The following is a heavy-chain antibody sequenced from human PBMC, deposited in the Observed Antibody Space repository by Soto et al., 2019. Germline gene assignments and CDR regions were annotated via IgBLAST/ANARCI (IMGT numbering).Heavy chain of an antibody. V-gene: IGHV1-2*02. CDR2: IDPKSGGT. CDR3: ARVSVDVPE. Sequence: QLVQSGAEVKKPGASVRVSCKTSGPTFIAYYIHWVRQAPGQGLEWMGWIDPKSGGTTYEQKFLGRVTMTMYTSINTAYMDLNRLTSDDTAVYYCARVSVDVPEWGQGTLITVSS. CDR1: GPTFIAYY. J-gene: IGHJ4*02. D-gene: IGHD5-12*01.